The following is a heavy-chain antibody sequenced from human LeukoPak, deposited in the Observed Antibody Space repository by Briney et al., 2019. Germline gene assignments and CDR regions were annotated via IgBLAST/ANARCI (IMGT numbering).Heavy chain of an antibody. CDR1: GFTFSSYW. J-gene: IGHJ4*02. CDR3: ARVVPYSSGWYYVDY. Sequence: GGSLRLSCAASGFTFSSYWMHWVRHAPGKGLVWVSRINSDGSSTSYADSVKGRFTISRDNAKNTLYLQMNSLRAEDTAVYYCARVVPYSSGWYYVDYWGQGTLVTVSS. V-gene: IGHV3-74*01. D-gene: IGHD6-19*01. CDR2: INSDGSST.